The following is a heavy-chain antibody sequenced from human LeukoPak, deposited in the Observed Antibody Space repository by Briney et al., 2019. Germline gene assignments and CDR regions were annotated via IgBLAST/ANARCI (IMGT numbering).Heavy chain of an antibody. CDR2: IKKDGSGI. J-gene: IGHJ6*04. CDR3: AGGNAMDV. Sequence: GGSLRLSCVVSGFPFSNSWMYWVRQAPGKGLEGVANIKKDGSGISYVDSVKGRFIISRDNTRNSLYLRMSSLTVEDTAVYFCAGGNAMDVWGKGTAVTVSS. CDR1: GFPFSNSW. V-gene: IGHV3-7*03.